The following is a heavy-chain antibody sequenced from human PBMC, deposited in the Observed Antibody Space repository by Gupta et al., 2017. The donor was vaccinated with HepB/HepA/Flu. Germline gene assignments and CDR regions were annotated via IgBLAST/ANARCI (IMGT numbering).Heavy chain of an antibody. CDR3: AKDLMTYSSSSPDIVYYYMDV. CDR2: ISGSGGST. D-gene: IGHD6-6*01. CDR1: GFTFSSYA. Sequence: EVQLLESGGGLVQPGGSLRLSCAASGFTFSSYAMSWVRQAPGKGLEWVSAISGSGGSTYYADSVKGQFTISRDNSKNTLYLQMNSLRAEDTAVYYCAKDLMTYSSSSPDIVYYYMDVWGKGTTVTVSS. J-gene: IGHJ6*03. V-gene: IGHV3-23*01.